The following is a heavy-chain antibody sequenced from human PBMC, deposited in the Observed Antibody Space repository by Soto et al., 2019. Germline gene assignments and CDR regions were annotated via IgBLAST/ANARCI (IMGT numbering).Heavy chain of an antibody. CDR2: INHSGTA. J-gene: IGHJ6*02. D-gene: IGHD2-8*02. CDR3: ARARPGRGNWWPRRDYNVDV. Sequence: PSETLSLTCAVYGESLTGYYWSWIRQSTGKGLEWIGEINHSGTASYNPSLKSRATISLDTSKNQISLKLSSLTAADTAVYYCARARPGRGNWWPRRDYNVDVWGQGTKVTVSS. V-gene: IGHV4-34*01. CDR1: GESLTGYY.